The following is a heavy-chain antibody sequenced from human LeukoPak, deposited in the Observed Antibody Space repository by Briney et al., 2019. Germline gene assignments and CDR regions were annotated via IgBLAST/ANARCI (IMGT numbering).Heavy chain of an antibody. Sequence: SVKVSCKASGGTFSSYAISWVRQAPGQGLEWMGGIIPIFGTANYAQKFQGRVTITTDESTSTAYMELSSLGSEDTAVYYCARSLVVVPAAIGWFDPWGQGTLVTVSS. V-gene: IGHV1-69*05. CDR3: ARSLVVVPAAIGWFDP. CDR1: GGTFSSYA. D-gene: IGHD2-2*02. CDR2: IIPIFGTA. J-gene: IGHJ5*02.